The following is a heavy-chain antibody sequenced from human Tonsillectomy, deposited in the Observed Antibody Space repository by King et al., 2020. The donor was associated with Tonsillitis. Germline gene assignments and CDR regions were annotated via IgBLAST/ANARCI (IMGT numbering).Heavy chain of an antibody. D-gene: IGHD1-26*01. CDR2: IDNSGKT. J-gene: IGHJ6*03. Sequence: VQLQQWGAGLLKPSETLSLTCAVYGGSFSGYYWSWIRQPPGKGLEWIGEIDNSGKTKYNPSLKSRVTISVDTSKNQFSLKLRSLTAADTAVFYCARRLDKAGSKYYMDVWGKGTTVTVSS. CDR3: ARRLDKAGSKYYMDV. CDR1: GGSFSGYY. V-gene: IGHV4-34*01.